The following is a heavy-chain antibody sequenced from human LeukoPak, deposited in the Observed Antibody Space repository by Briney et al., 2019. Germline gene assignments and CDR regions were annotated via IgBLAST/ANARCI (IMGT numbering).Heavy chain of an antibody. D-gene: IGHD2-15*01. J-gene: IGHJ3*02. CDR2: INHSGST. Sequence: SETLSLTCAVYGGSFSGYYWSWIRQPPGKGLEWIGEINHSGSTNYNPSLKSRVTISVDTSKNQFLLKLRSVTAADTAVYYCARSGYCSGGNCYSDAFDIWGQGTMVTVSS. V-gene: IGHV4-34*01. CDR1: GGSFSGYY. CDR3: ARSGYCSGGNCYSDAFDI.